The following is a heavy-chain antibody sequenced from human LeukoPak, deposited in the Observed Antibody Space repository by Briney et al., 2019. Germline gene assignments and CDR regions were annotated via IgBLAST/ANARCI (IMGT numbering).Heavy chain of an antibody. J-gene: IGHJ4*02. D-gene: IGHD4-23*01. V-gene: IGHV3-21*05. Sequence: GGSLRLSCAASGFTFSSYGMHWFRQAPGKGLEWVSYISGGSSYTNFADSVKGRFTISRDNAKNSLYLQMNSLRAEDTAVYYCARVSLLDDGGLGDYWGQGTLVTVSS. CDR3: ARVSLLDDGGLGDY. CDR1: GFTFSSYG. CDR2: ISGGSSYT.